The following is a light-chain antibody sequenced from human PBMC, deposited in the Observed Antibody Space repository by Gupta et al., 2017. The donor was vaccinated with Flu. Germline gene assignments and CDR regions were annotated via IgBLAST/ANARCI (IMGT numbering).Light chain of an antibody. CDR2: SNN. J-gene: IGLJ3*02. CDR1: SSNVESYS. Sequence: RVTISCSGSSSNVESYSGSWYQQLPGTAPKLLRFSNNQRPSGVPDRFSGSKSGTSASLAISGLQSDDEADDDCEAWDDSLKGWVFGGGTKLTVL. CDR3: EAWDDSLKGWV. V-gene: IGLV1-44*01.